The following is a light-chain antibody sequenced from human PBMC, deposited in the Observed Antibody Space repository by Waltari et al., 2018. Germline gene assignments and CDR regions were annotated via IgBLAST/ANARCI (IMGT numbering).Light chain of an antibody. Sequence: EVVLTQSPGTLSLSPGERATLSCRASQSVSRSRIAWYLHRPGQAPRLLIYGASGRATGIPARFSGSGSRTDFSLTISRVEPEDFAVYYCQQFGSSVMYTFGQGTKLEIK. CDR1: QSVSRSR. CDR2: GAS. J-gene: IGKJ2*01. V-gene: IGKV3-20*01. CDR3: QQFGSSVMYT.